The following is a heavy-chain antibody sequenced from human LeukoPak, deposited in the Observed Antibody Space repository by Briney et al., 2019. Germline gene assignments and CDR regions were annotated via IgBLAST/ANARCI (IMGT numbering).Heavy chain of an antibody. CDR3: ARESLDIVVVPAAIREYNWFDP. CDR1: GGSISSGSYY. V-gene: IGHV4-61*02. J-gene: IGHJ5*02. Sequence: PSETLSLTCTVSGGSISSGSYYWSWIRQPAGKGLEWIGRIYTSGSTNYNPSLKSRVTIAVDTSKSQFSLKLSSVTAADTAVCYCARESLDIVVVPAAIREYNWFDPWGQGTLVTVSS. CDR2: IYTSGST. D-gene: IGHD2-2*02.